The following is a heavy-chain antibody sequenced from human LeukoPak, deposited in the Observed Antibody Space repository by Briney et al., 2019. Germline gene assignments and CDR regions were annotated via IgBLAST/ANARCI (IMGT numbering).Heavy chain of an antibody. CDR2: IVPIFGTA. CDR1: GYTFTSYY. J-gene: IGHJ3*02. Sequence: GASVKVSCKASGYTFTSYYMHWVRQAPGQGLEWMGGIVPIFGTANYAQKFQGRVTITADESTSTAYMELSSLRSEDTAVYYCARALNHYNFDAFDIWGQGTMVTVSS. V-gene: IGHV1-69*13. CDR3: ARALNHYNFDAFDI. D-gene: IGHD1-1*01.